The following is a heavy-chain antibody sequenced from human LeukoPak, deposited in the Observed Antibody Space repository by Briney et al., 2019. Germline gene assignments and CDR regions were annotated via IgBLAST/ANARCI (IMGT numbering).Heavy chain of an antibody. V-gene: IGHV3-30*04. Sequence: GGSLRLSCEASGFTFSRYAMHWVRQAPGKGLEWVAVISYDGSDKYYADSVKGRFTISRDNAKNTLYVQMNSLRAEDTAVYYCARDIEMATIDYYFDCWGQGTLVTVSS. CDR2: ISYDGSDK. J-gene: IGHJ4*02. CDR1: GFTFSRYA. CDR3: ARDIEMATIDYYFDC. D-gene: IGHD5-24*01.